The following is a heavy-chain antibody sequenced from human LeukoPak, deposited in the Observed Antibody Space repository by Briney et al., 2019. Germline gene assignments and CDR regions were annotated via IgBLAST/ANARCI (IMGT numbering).Heavy chain of an antibody. D-gene: IGHD5-18*01. CDR3: ARDLDTAMVNHFDY. CDR2: IYYSGST. CDR1: GGSISSGDYY. Sequence: PSETLSLTCTVSGGSISSGDYYWSWIRQPPGKGLEWIGYIYYSGSTYYNPSLKSRVTISVDTSKNQFSLKLSSVTAADTAVYYCARDLDTAMVNHFDYWGQGTLVTVSS. J-gene: IGHJ4*02. V-gene: IGHV4-30-4*01.